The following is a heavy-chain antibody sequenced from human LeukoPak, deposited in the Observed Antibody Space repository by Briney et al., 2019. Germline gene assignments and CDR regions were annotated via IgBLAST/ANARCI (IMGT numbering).Heavy chain of an antibody. CDR3: ASGHYDYVWGSISPTNYFDN. D-gene: IGHD3-16*01. Sequence: GGSLRLSCAASGFTFIRYWMTGVRQAPGRGPECLANIKYDGSEKFHVDSVKGRFTISRDNAKNSLYLHMSSLRVEDTAVYYCASGHYDYVWGSISPTNYFDNWGQGTLVTVSS. CDR2: IKYDGSEK. J-gene: IGHJ4*02. V-gene: IGHV3-7*01. CDR1: GFTFIRYW.